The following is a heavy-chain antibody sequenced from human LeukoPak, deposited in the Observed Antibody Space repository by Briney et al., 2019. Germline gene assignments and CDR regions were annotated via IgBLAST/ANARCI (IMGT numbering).Heavy chain of an antibody. V-gene: IGHV3-53*01. J-gene: IGHJ3*02. Sequence: GGSLRLSCAASGFTVSSNYMSWVRRAPGKGLEWVSVMYSGGNTYYADSVKGRFTISRDNSKNTLHLQMNSLRAEDTAVYYCARARGYRTTDAFDIWGQGTMVTVSS. D-gene: IGHD1-14*01. CDR3: ARARGYRTTDAFDI. CDR1: GFTVSSNY. CDR2: MYSGGNT.